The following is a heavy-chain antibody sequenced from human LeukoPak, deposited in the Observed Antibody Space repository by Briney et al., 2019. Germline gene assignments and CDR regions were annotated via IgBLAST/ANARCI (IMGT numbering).Heavy chain of an antibody. CDR1: GYTFTGYY. J-gene: IGHJ6*03. CDR3: ARATVTTDYYYYMDV. CDR2: MNPNSGNT. D-gene: IGHD4-11*01. Sequence: GASVKVSCKASGYTFTGYYMHWVRQAPGQGLEWMGWMNPNSGNTGYAQKFQGRVTITRNTSISTAYMELSSLRSEDTAVYYCARATVTTDYYYYMDVWGKGTTVTVSS. V-gene: IGHV1-8*03.